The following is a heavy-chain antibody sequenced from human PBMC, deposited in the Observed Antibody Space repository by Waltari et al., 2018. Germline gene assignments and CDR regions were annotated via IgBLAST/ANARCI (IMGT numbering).Heavy chain of an antibody. D-gene: IGHD5-12*01. Sequence: QLQLQESGPGLVTPSEPLSLSCSVSGDSISSSNYYWGLIRQPPGKGLEWIASVYYSGTTYYNPSLKSRVTISADTSRNQFYLRLTSVTATDTAVYYCARSSAGMPRWLGDYWGQGILVTVSS. CDR3: ARSSAGMPRWLGDY. CDR1: GDSISSSNYY. V-gene: IGHV4-39*01. J-gene: IGHJ4*02. CDR2: VYYSGTT.